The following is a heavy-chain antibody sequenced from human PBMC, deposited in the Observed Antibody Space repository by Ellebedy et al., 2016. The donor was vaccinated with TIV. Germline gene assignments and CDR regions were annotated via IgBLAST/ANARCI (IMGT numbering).Heavy chain of an antibody. D-gene: IGHD5-12*01. CDR2: ISASGGST. V-gene: IGHV3-23*01. CDR1: GFTFSSYA. J-gene: IGHJ3*02. CDR3: ARFLVAVDAFDI. Sequence: GESLKISCAASGFTFSSYAMSWVRQAPGKGLEWVSGISASGGSTYYADSVKGRFTISRDNSKKMLYLQMNSLRDEDTAVYYCARFLVAVDAFDIWGQGTMVTVSS.